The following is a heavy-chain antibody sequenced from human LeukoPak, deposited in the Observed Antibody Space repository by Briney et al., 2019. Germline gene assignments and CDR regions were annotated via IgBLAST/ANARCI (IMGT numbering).Heavy chain of an antibody. CDR3: ARIFYPGDHYYFDY. D-gene: IGHD2/OR15-2a*01. CDR1: GGSISSGGYY. Sequence: SETLSLTCTVSGGSISSGGYYWSWIRQPPGKGLEWIGYIYHSGSTYYNPSLKSRVTISVDRSKNQFSLKLSSVTAADTAVYYCARIFYPGDHYYFDYWGQGTLVTVSS. CDR2: IYHSGST. J-gene: IGHJ4*02. V-gene: IGHV4-30-2*01.